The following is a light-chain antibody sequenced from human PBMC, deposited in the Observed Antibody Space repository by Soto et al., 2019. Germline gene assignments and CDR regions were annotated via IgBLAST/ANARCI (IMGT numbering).Light chain of an antibody. V-gene: IGLV2-8*01. Sequence: QSVLTQPPSASGSPGQSVTISCTGTSSDVGYYNFVSWYQQHPGKAPKLMIYEVSERPSGVPDRFSGSKSGNTASLTVSGLQADDEADYYCSSYAGSNNPYIFGTGTKLTVL. CDR2: EVS. CDR1: SSDVGYYNF. CDR3: SSYAGSNNPYI. J-gene: IGLJ1*01.